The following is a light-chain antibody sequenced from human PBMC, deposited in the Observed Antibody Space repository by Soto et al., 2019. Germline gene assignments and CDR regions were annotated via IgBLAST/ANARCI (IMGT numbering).Light chain of an antibody. J-gene: IGLJ2*01. CDR3: QCFDTRLSRFVV. Sequence: QSVLTQPPSMSGAPGQRVTISCTETSSNIGAGYDVPLYQQHPGTAPKLLIFDDNNRPSGVPDRFSGSKSDSSASLAITGLQAEDEAEDYCQCFDTRLSRFVVFGGGTKVTVL. V-gene: IGLV1-40*01. CDR1: SSNIGAGYD. CDR2: DDN.